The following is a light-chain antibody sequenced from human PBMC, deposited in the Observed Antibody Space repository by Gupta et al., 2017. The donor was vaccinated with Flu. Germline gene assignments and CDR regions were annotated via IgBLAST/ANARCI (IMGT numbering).Light chain of an antibody. Sequence: CTLSLSPGERATLSCRASQSLSNNYVAGYQQKPGQSPKLLIYGAASRATGIADRFGGSGSGTDFTLTISGLEAEDVAVYYCQQDDRSPITFGGGTKVEIK. CDR1: QSLSNNY. V-gene: IGKV3-20*01. CDR2: GAA. CDR3: QQDDRSPIT. J-gene: IGKJ4*01.